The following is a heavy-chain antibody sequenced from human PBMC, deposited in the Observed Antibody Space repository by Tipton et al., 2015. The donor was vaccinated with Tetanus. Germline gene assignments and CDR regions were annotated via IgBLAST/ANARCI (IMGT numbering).Heavy chain of an antibody. V-gene: IGHV1-2*02. CDR2: INPNSGGT. CDR1: GYTFTGYY. Sequence: QLVQSGAEVKKPGASVKVSCKASGYTFTGYYMHWVRQAPGQGLEWMGWINPNSGGTNYAQKFQGRGTMTRDTSISTAYMELSRLRSDDTAVYYCARAPYRDGGNSGWWGQGTLVTVSS. CDR3: ARAPYRDGGNSGW. D-gene: IGHD4-23*01. J-gene: IGHJ4*02.